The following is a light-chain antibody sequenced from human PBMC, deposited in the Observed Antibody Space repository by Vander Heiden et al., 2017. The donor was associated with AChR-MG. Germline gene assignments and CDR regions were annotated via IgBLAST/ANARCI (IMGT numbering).Light chain of an antibody. V-gene: IGKV1-33*01. CDR3: LQYDNLPRT. J-gene: IGKJ1*01. CDR1: QDIAHY. CDR2: DAS. Sequence: DIQMTQPPSSLSASVGDRVTITCQASQDIAHYLNWYQQKPGTAPKLLIYDASNLQTGVPSRFSGSGSGTDFTFTINSLQPEDLATYYCLQYDNLPRTFGQGTKVEIK.